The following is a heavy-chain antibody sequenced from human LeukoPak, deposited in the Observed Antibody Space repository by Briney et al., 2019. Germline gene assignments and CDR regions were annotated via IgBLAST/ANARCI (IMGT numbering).Heavy chain of an antibody. CDR2: IYHSGST. D-gene: IGHD7-27*01. CDR3: ARELTGVSRHFDL. CDR1: GGSISSGGYS. Sequence: SQTLSLTCAVSGGSISSGGYSWSWIRQPPGKGLEWIGYIYHSGSTYYNPYLKSRVTISVDRSKNQFSLKLSSVTAADTAVYYCARELTGVSRHFDLWGRGTLVTVSS. J-gene: IGHJ2*01. V-gene: IGHV4-30-2*01.